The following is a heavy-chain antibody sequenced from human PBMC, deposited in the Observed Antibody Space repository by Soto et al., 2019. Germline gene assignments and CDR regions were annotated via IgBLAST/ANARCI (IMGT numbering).Heavy chain of an antibody. CDR1: GFTFSTTD. D-gene: IGHD3-10*01. CDR2: VDGSGGAT. Sequence: QVLDSGGDLVQPGGSLRLSCAASGFTFSTTDMSWVRQAPGKGLEWVSTVDGSGGATHYADSVKGRFTISRDNSKNTVFLQMSSLRADDTAVYYCAKNSGGFNTWGQGTLVTVSS. V-gene: IGHV3-23*01. J-gene: IGHJ4*02. CDR3: AKNSGGFNT.